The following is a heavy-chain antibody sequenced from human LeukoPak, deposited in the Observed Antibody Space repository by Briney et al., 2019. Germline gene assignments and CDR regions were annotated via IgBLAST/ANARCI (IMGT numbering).Heavy chain of an antibody. Sequence: VKVSCKASGYTFTDYYIYWVQQAPGRGLEWMGRLDPEDGKTIYAKKFQGRVTLTADTSTDTAYMELRSLRSDDTAVYYCARNYYDSSGYYYFDYWGQGTLVTVSS. J-gene: IGHJ4*02. D-gene: IGHD3-22*01. V-gene: IGHV1-69-2*01. CDR3: ARNYYDSSGYYYFDY. CDR2: LDPEDGKT. CDR1: GYTFTDYY.